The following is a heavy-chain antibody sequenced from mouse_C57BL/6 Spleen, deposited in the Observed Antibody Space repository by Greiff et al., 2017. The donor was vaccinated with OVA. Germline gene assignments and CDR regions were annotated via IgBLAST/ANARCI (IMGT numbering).Heavy chain of an antibody. D-gene: IGHD1-1*02. CDR2: IRLKSDNYAT. V-gene: IGHV6-3*01. J-gene: IGHJ2*01. Sequence: EVKVVESGGGLVQPGGSMKLSCVASGFTFSNYWMNWVRQSPEKGLEWVAQIRLKSDNYATHYAESVKGRFTISRDDSKSSVYLQMNNLRAEDTGIYYCTGRGGYFDYWGQGTTLTVSS. CDR1: GFTFSNYW. CDR3: TGRGGYFDY.